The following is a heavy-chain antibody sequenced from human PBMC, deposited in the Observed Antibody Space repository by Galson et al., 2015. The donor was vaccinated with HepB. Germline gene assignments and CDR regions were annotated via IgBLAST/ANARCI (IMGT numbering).Heavy chain of an antibody. J-gene: IGHJ4*02. CDR1: GFSFRNYV. CDR2: INAEGVNT. V-gene: IGHV3-23*01. D-gene: IGHD6-13*01. CDR3: TKDDTAAGAPNDY. Sequence: SLRLSCAASGFSFRNYVMNWVRQAPGKGLEWVSAINAEGVNTHYTDSVKGRFTISRDNSRDTLYLRMNSLGAEDTAVYYCTKDDTAAGAPNDYWGQGTLVTVSS.